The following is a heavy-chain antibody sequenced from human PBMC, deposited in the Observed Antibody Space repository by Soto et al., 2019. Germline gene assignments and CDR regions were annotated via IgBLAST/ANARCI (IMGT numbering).Heavy chain of an antibody. CDR3: ARDTPTVTTWKIDPHWFDP. V-gene: IGHV3-23*01. J-gene: IGHJ5*02. Sequence: EVQLLESGGGLVQPGGSLRLSCAASGFTFSSYAMSWVRQAPGKGLVWVSAISGGGGSTYYADSVKGRFTISRDKCKNTQHLQMNSLRAEDTAVYYWARDTPTVTTWKIDPHWFDPWGQGTLVTVSS. CDR2: ISGGGGST. CDR1: GFTFSSYA. D-gene: IGHD4-17*01.